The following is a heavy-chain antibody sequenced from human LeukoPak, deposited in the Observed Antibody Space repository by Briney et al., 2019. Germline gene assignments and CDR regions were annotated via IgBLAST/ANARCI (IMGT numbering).Heavy chain of an antibody. CDR3: AGAPGYCSSTSCYTYGMDV. V-gene: IGHV1-69*04. D-gene: IGHD2-2*02. CDR1: GGTFSSYA. CDR2: IVPILGIA. Sequence: SVKVSCKASGGTFSSYAISWVRQAPGQGLEWMGRIVPILGIANYAQKFQGRVTITADKSTSTAYMELSSLRSEDTAVYYCAGAPGYCSSTSCYTYGMDVWGQGTTVTVSS. J-gene: IGHJ6*02.